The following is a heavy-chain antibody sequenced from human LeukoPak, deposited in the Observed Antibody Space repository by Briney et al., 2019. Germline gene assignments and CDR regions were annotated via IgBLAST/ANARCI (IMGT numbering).Heavy chain of an antibody. CDR2: IKPNSGGT. D-gene: IGHD6-13*01. Sequence: ASVKVSCRASGYTFSGYYIHWVRQDPGQGLEWMGWIKPNSGGTNSSQKFQGRVTMTWDTSISTAYMDLSRLRSDDTAVYYCARSAVAGSFDYWGQGTLVTVSS. V-gene: IGHV1-2*02. CDR3: ARSAVAGSFDY. CDR1: GYTFSGYY. J-gene: IGHJ4*02.